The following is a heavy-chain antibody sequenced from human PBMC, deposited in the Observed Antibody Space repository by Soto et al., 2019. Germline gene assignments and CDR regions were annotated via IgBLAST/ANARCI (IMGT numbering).Heavy chain of an antibody. J-gene: IGHJ4*02. CDR2: IKQDGSEK. Sequence: EVQLVESGGGLVQPGGSLRLSCAASGFSFSSYWMSWVRQAPGKGLEWVANIKQDGSEKYYVDSVKGRFTISRDNAKNSLYLQMHSLRAEDTAVYYCARDSGDIVATILFDYWGQGTLVTVSS. V-gene: IGHV3-7*05. CDR3: ARDSGDIVATILFDY. CDR1: GFSFSSYW. D-gene: IGHD5-12*01.